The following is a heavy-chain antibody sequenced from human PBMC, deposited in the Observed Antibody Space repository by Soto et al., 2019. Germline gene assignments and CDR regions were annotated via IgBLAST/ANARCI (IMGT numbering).Heavy chain of an antibody. J-gene: IGHJ6*02. D-gene: IGHD3-16*01. V-gene: IGHV3-21*01. Sequence: GGSLRLSCAASGFTFSDYFMNWVRQAPGKGLEWVSSISSSRSDIYYADSVKGRFTISRDNAQNSLYLQMNSLTAEDTAVYHCARGDYYHYGLDVWGQGTTVTVSS. CDR1: GFTFSDYF. CDR2: ISSSRSDI. CDR3: ARGDYYHYGLDV.